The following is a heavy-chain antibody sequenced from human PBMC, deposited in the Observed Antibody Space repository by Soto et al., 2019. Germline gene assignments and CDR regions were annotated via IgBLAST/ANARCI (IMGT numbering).Heavy chain of an antibody. CDR3: ATTNPIDYGDYDGDYYYYYGMDV. V-gene: IGHV1-24*01. Sequence: ASVKVSCKDSGYTLTELSMHWVRQAPGKGLEWMGGFDPEDGETIYAQKFQGRVTMTEDTSTDTAYMELSSLRSEDTAVYYCATTNPIDYGDYDGDYYYYYGMDVWGQGTTVTVSS. CDR1: GYTLTELS. D-gene: IGHD4-17*01. J-gene: IGHJ6*02. CDR2: FDPEDGET.